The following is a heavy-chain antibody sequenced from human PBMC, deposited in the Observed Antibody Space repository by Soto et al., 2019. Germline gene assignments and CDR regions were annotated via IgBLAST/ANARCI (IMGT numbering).Heavy chain of an antibody. Sequence: PSETLSLTCTVSGGSISSYYWSWIRQPPGKGLEWIGYIYYSGSTNYNPSLKSRATISVDTSKNQFSLKLSSVTAADTAVYYCARELGYCSSTSCHSGWFDPWGQGTLVTVSS. V-gene: IGHV4-59*01. CDR2: IYYSGST. D-gene: IGHD2-2*03. CDR1: GGSISSYY. J-gene: IGHJ5*02. CDR3: ARELGYCSSTSCHSGWFDP.